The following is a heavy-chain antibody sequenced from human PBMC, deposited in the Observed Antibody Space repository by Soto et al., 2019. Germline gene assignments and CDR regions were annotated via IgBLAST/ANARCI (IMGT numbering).Heavy chain of an antibody. CDR3: VMCSRGYGPHYRLAV. D-gene: IGHD3-22*01. CDR1: GYSFTSYW. J-gene: IGHJ6*01. Sequence: GEALKISCKGSGYSFTSYWISWVRQMPGKGLEWMGRIDPSDSYTNYSPSFQGRVTISADKSISTAYLQWSSLKASDTAMYYCVMCSRGYGPHYRLAVWGQGTTDTVSS. V-gene: IGHV5-10-1*01. CDR2: IDPSDSYT.